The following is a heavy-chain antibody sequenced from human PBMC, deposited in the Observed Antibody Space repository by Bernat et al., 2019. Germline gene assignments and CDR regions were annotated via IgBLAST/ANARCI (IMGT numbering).Heavy chain of an antibody. D-gene: IGHD1-1*01. CDR3: ARRRYNWNDRLRMTFDP. Sequence: QLQLQESGPGLVKPSETLSLTCTVSGGSISSSSYYWGWIRQPPGKGLEWIGSIYYSGSTYYNPSLKSRVTISVDTSKNQFSLKLSSVTAADTAVYYCARRRYNWNDRLRMTFDPWGQGTLVIVSS. V-gene: IGHV4-39*01. CDR1: GGSISSSSYY. CDR2: IYYSGST. J-gene: IGHJ5*02.